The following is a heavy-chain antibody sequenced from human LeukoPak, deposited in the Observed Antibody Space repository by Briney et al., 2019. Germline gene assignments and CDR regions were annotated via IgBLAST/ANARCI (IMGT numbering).Heavy chain of an antibody. D-gene: IGHD3-10*01. Sequence: ASVKVSCKASGYTFTSYAIHWVRQAPGQRLEWMGWINAGNGNTQYSQKFQGRVTITRDTSASTAYMELSSLRSEDTAVYYCARGGSSLYYNYYYAMDVWGQGTTVTVSS. CDR2: INAGNGNT. CDR1: GYTFTSYA. V-gene: IGHV1-3*01. CDR3: ARGGSSLYYNYYYAMDV. J-gene: IGHJ6*02.